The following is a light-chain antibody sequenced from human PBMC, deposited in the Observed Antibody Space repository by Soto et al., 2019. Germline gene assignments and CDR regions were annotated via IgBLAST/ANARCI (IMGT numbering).Light chain of an antibody. V-gene: IGKV1-33*01. CDR3: QQRDTLLT. Sequence: IQMTQSPSSLSASVGDRVTITCQASQDISIYLNWYRQKPGKAPEVLIYDASKLGRGVPSRFSGSGSATEFTFSITSLQPEDFATYYCQQRDTLLTFGGGTTVDLK. J-gene: IGKJ4*01. CDR1: QDISIY. CDR2: DAS.